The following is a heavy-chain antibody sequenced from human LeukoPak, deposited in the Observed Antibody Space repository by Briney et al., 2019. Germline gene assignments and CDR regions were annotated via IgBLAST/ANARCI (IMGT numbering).Heavy chain of an antibody. J-gene: IGHJ4*02. CDR2: FDPEDGET. D-gene: IGHD2-21*02. Sequence: ASVKVSCKVSGYTLTELSMHWVRQAPGKGLEWMGGFDPEDGETIYAQKFQGRVTITADKSTSTAYMELSSLRSEDTAVYYCARGPIRCGGDCYLVDYWGQGTLVTVSS. V-gene: IGHV1-24*01. CDR3: ARGPIRCGGDCYLVDY. CDR1: GYTLTELS.